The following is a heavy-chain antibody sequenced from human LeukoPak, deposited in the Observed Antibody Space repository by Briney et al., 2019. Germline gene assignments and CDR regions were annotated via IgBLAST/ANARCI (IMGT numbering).Heavy chain of an antibody. V-gene: IGHV1-46*01. J-gene: IGHJ5*02. D-gene: IGHD5-24*01. CDR1: GSTFTSNY. CDR3: ARDNSVRDEAWWFNP. CDR2: ISPSGGST. Sequence: ASVKVFCKAFGSTFTSNYMHWVRQAPGQGPEWMGVISPSGGSTTYAQKFQGRVTLTRDMSTSTDYLELSSLRSEDTAVYYCARDNSVRDEAWWFNPWGQGTLVTVSS.